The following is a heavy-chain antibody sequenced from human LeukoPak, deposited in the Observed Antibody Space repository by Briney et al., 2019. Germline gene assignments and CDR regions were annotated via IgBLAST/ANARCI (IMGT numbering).Heavy chain of an antibody. CDR1: GGSISSGGYS. D-gene: IGHD2-15*01. Sequence: SETLSLTCAVSGGSISSGGYSWSWIRQPPGKGLEWIGYIYHSGSTYYKPSLKSRVTISVDRSKNQFSLKLSSVTAADTAVYYCARAVVVAPWGAFDIWGQGTMVTVSS. CDR3: ARAVVVAPWGAFDI. J-gene: IGHJ3*02. V-gene: IGHV4-30-2*01. CDR2: IYHSGST.